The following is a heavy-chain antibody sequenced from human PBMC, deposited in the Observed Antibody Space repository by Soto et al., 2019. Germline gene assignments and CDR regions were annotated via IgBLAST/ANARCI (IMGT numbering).Heavy chain of an antibody. J-gene: IGHJ5*02. CDR2: IYHSGST. CDR1: GGSFSGYY. CDR3: ARLPGFWSDP. Sequence: PSDTLSLTCAVYGGSFSGYYGSWIRQPPGKGLEWIGEIYHSGSTNYNPSLKSRVTISVDTSKNQFSLKLSSVTAADTAVYYCARLPGFWSDPWGQGTLVTVSS. D-gene: IGHD3-3*01. V-gene: IGHV4-34*01.